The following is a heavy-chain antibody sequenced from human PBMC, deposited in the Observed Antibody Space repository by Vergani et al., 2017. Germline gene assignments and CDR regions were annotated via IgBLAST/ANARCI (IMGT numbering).Heavy chain of an antibody. CDR2: LCPSVST. CDR1: GAPISYWC. J-gene: IGHJ4*02. V-gene: IGHV4-4*07. D-gene: IGHD7-27*01. CDR3: ASGAGPFDI. Sequence: QVQMQESGPGLVKTSETLSLTCSASGAPISYWCWSWRRQPAGKGLVWIGRLCPSVSTNNKPSPKSRVTMSIDTSKKQFSLKLTSVTAAAPAVYYFASGAGPFDIWGQGTLVTVSS.